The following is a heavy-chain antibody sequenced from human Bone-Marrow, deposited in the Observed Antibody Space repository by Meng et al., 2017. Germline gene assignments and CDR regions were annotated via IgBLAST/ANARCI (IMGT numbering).Heavy chain of an antibody. V-gene: IGHV4-4*02. CDR1: GGSISGSSW. CDR2: IYHTGST. Sequence: QVQLQESGPGLVKPSGTLSLTCTVSGGSISGSSWWTWVRQPPVKGLEWIGEIYHTGSTNYNPSLKSRVTISVDKSKNQFSLKLSSVTAADTAVYYCARGYCSTTNCNWFDPWGQGTLVTVSS. D-gene: IGHD2-2*01. J-gene: IGHJ5*02. CDR3: ARGYCSTTNCNWFDP.